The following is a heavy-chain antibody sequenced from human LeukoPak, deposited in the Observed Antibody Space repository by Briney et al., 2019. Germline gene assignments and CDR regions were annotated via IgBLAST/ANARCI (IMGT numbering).Heavy chain of an antibody. V-gene: IGHV3-21*01. CDR1: GFSFRGYA. D-gene: IGHD3-9*01. CDR2: ISRSCNYI. Sequence: GGSLRLSCAASGFSFRGYAMSWVRQVPGKGLEWVSSISRSCNYIHYADSVKGRFTISRDNAKNSLYLQMNSLRAEETAVYYCAREWEYYDILTGTTASFDYWGQGTLVTVSS. J-gene: IGHJ4*02. CDR3: AREWEYYDILTGTTASFDY.